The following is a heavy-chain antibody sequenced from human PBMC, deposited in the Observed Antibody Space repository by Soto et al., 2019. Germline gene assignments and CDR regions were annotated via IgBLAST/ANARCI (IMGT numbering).Heavy chain of an antibody. D-gene: IGHD2-2*01. Sequence: PGGSLRLSCAASGFTFNNYGIHWVRQAPGKGLEWVAVISYDGSHKYYADSVKGRFTISRDNSKNTLYLQMNSLRAEDTAVYYCAKEPEIWTTSSGFDYWGQGTRVTVAS. V-gene: IGHV3-30*18. J-gene: IGHJ4*01. CDR2: ISYDGSHK. CDR1: GFTFNNYG. CDR3: AKEPEIWTTSSGFDY.